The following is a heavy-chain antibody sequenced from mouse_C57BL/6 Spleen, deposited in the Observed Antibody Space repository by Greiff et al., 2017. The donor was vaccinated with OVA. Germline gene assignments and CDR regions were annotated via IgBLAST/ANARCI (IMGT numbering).Heavy chain of an antibody. J-gene: IGHJ1*03. D-gene: IGHD1-1*01. CDR2: IYPGGGYT. V-gene: IGHV1-63*01. CDR3: ARGRDYYYGSSHWYFDV. Sequence: QVQLQQSGAELVRPGTSVKMSCKASGYTFTNYWIGWAKQRPGHGLEWIGDIYPGGGYTNYNEKFKGKATLTADKSSSTAYMQFSSLTSEDSAIYYWARGRDYYYGSSHWYFDVWGTGTTVTVSS. CDR1: GYTFTNYW.